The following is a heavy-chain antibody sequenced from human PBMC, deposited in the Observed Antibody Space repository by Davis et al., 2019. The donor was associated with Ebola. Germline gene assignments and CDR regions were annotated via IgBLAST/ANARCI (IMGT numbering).Heavy chain of an antibody. J-gene: IGHJ4*02. CDR3: ARHAAGDYAIFDY. Sequence: GESLKISCKGSESIFSFYWIGWVRQMPGKGLEWMGIIYPGDSATRYSPSFLDQVTISVDKSISTAYLQWSSLKASDSAMYYCARHAAGDYAIFDYWGQGTLVTVSS. CDR2: IYPGDSAT. CDR1: ESIFSFYW. D-gene: IGHD4-17*01. V-gene: IGHV5-51*01.